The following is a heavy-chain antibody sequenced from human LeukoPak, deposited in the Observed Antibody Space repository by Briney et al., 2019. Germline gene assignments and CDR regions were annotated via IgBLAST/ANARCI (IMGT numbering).Heavy chain of an antibody. J-gene: IGHJ4*02. CDR3: ARSVKYSSIDY. CDR1: GYTFTGYY. V-gene: IGHV1-2*02. Sequence: GASVKVSCKASGYTFTGYYMHWVRQAPGQGPEWMGWINPNSGGTNYAQKFQGRVTMTRDTSNSTAYMDLSRLRSDDTAVYYCARSVKYSSIDYWGQGTLVTVSS. CDR2: INPNSGGT. D-gene: IGHD6-13*01.